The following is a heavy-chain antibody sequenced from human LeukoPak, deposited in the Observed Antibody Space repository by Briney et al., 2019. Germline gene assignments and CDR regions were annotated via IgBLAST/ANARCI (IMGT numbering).Heavy chain of an antibody. CDR1: GFTFSSYA. J-gene: IGHJ4*02. CDR2: IYSGGDT. V-gene: IGHV3-23*03. Sequence: GGSLRLSCAASGFTFSSYAMTWVRQAPGKGLEWVSVIYSGGDTYYTDSVKGRFTISRDNSKNTLFLQMNSLRAVDTAVYYCAKTGGPWDWGQGTLVTVSS. CDR3: AKTGGPWD. D-gene: IGHD7-27*01.